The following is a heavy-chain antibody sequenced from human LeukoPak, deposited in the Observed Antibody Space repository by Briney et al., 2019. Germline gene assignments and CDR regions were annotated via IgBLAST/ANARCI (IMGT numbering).Heavy chain of an antibody. CDR1: GVSISRSAYF. V-gene: IGHV4-39*07. CDR3: ARDNTYDILTGWSSFDY. CDR2: IHYSGSS. J-gene: IGHJ4*02. Sequence: SETLSLTCTVSGVSISRSAYFWGWVRQSPGKGLEWIGSIHYSGSSYHNPSLKSRVTISVDTSKNQFSLKLSSVTAADTAVYYCARDNTYDILTGWSSFDYWGQGTLVTVSS. D-gene: IGHD3-9*01.